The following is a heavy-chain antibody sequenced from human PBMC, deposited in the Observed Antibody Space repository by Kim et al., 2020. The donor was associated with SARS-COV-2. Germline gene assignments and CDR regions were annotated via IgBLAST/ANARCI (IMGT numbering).Heavy chain of an antibody. V-gene: IGHV3-73*01. Sequence: GGSLRLSCADSGFTFSGSSMHGVRQASGRRPEWVGRIRTKGSNYATTYLALVKGRFTIPRDESKNTAYLQMNSLKTEDTAVYYCVPEACFAATIKEAYWG. D-gene: IGHD1-26*01. CDR3: VPEACFAATIKEAY. CDR1: GFTFSGSS. CDR2: IRTKGSNYAT. J-gene: IGHJ4*01.